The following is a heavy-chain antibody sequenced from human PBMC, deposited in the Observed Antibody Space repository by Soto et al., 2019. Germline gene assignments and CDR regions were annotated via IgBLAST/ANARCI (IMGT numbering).Heavy chain of an antibody. CDR2: ISSRSDYI. CDR3: ATTTVGDAFGI. D-gene: IGHD4-17*01. Sequence: PGGSLRLSCEVSGFNFSDFTMNWVRQAPGRGLEWVSSISSRSDYIYYADSVKGLFTVSRDNASKSLYLHMNSLRAEDMAVYYCATTTVGDAFGIWGQGTMVTVSS. J-gene: IGHJ3*02. CDR1: GFNFSDFT. V-gene: IGHV3-21*01.